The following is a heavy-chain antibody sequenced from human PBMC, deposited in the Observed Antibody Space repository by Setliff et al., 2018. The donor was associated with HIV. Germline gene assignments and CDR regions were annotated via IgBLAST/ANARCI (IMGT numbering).Heavy chain of an antibody. CDR1: GGSIRSYY. Sequence: PSETLSLTCTVSGGSIRSYYWSWIRQPAGKGLEWIGHIYISGSTNYNPSFNSRVTMSVDTSKNQFSLKLTSVTAADTAVYYCARPIEGYYDAFHIWGKGTLVTVSS. CDR3: ARPIEGYYDAFHI. D-gene: IGHD2-8*01. CDR2: IYISGST. J-gene: IGHJ3*02. V-gene: IGHV4-4*07.